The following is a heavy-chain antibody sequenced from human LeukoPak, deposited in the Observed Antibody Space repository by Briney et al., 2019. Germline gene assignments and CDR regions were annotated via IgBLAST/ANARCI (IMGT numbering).Heavy chain of an antibody. CDR1: GGSISSYY. J-gene: IGHJ4*02. Sequence: SETLSLTCTVSGGSISSYYWSWIRQPPGKGLEWIGYIYYSGSTNYNPSLKSRVTISVDTSKNQFSLKLSSVTAADTAVYYCARVSGEGGHYFDHWGQGTLVTVSS. D-gene: IGHD2-21*01. CDR2: IYYSGST. CDR3: ARVSGEGGHYFDH. V-gene: IGHV4-59*01.